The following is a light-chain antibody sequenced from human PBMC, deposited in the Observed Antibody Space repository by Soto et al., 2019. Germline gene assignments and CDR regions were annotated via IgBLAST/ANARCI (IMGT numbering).Light chain of an antibody. V-gene: IGKV1-27*01. J-gene: IGKJ1*01. Sequence: DIQMTQSPSSLSASVGDRVTMTCRASEDISSYLAWYQQRPGKVPKLLIHNASSLQAGVSSRFSGSGFGTEFTLTISSLQPEDVATYWCHKYDGVPLTFGRGTKVEVK. CDR1: EDISSY. CDR3: HKYDGVPLT. CDR2: NAS.